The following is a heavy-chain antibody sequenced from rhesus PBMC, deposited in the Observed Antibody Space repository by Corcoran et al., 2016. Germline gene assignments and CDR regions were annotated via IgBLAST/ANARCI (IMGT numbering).Heavy chain of an antibody. CDR1: GASINSYW. CDR2: SNGNSGST. J-gene: IGHJ4*01. V-gene: IGHV4-80*01. D-gene: IGHD7-45*01. Sequence: QVQLQESGPGLVKPSETLSLTCAVSGASINSYWWSWIRQPPGKGLEWIGESNGNSGSTYYNPALKSRVTISKDASKNQFSLRMNSMTAADTTVYYCARRRWGFDYWAQGLLVTVSS. CDR3: ARRRWGFDY.